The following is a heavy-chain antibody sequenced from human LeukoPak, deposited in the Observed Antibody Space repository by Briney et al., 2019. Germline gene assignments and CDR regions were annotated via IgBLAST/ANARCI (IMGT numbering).Heavy chain of an antibody. CDR2: INSNGGST. V-gene: IGHV3-64*01. CDR1: GFTFSSYA. J-gene: IGHJ4*02. CDR3: ARGGATMVRGVIMDFDY. D-gene: IGHD3-10*01. Sequence: GGSLRLSCAASGFTFSSYAMHWVRQAPGKGLEYVSGINSNGGSTYYANSVKGRFAISRDNSQNTLYLQMGSLRAEDTAVYYCARGGATMVRGVIMDFDYWGQGTLVTVSS.